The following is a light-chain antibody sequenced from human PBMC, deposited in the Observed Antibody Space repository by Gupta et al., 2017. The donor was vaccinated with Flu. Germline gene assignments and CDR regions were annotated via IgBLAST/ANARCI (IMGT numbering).Light chain of an antibody. CDR3: MQALQTLLT. CDR1: QSLLYSNEYNY. J-gene: IGKJ4*02. V-gene: IGKV2-28*01. CDR2: LVS. Sequence: VTPGQPASISCRSSQSLLYSNEYNYLHWYQQKPGQSPKLLIYLVSNRDSGVPDRFSGSGSGTDFTLKISRVEAEDVGVYYCMQALQTLLTFGEGTKVEIK.